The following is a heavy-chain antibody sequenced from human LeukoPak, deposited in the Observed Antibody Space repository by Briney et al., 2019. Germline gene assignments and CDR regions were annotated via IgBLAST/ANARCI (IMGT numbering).Heavy chain of an antibody. D-gene: IGHD1-14*01. V-gene: IGHV3-7*01. CDR2: IKEDGSER. CDR3: TRDRNPDNWDEFDS. J-gene: IGHJ4*02. CDR1: GFAFHNYY. Sequence: GGSLRLSCAASGFAFHNYYISWVRQAPGKGLEWVAMIKEDGSERDYVDSAKGRFTISRDNAKSPLYLQMNSLRADDTAVYYCTRDRNPDNWDEFDSWGQRALVTVSS.